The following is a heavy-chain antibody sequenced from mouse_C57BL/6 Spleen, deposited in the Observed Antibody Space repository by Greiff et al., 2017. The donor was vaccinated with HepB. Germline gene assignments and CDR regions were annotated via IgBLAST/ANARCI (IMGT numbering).Heavy chain of an antibody. CDR2: IDPANGNT. V-gene: IGHV14-3*01. CDR3: ASFDSSGYAWFAY. CDR1: GFNIKNTY. J-gene: IGHJ3*01. Sequence: EVKLQESVAELVRPGASVKLSCTASGFNIKNTYMHWVKQRPEQGLEWIGRIDPANGNTNYAPKFQGKATITADTSSNTAYLQLSSLTSEDTAIYYCASFDSSGYAWFAYWGQGTLVTVSA. D-gene: IGHD3-2*02.